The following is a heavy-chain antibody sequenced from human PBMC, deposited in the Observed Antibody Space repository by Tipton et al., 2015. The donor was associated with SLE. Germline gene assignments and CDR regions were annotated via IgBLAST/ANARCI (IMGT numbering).Heavy chain of an antibody. CDR3: ARGAKERITLVRVRPYYFDY. D-gene: IGHD3-10*01. V-gene: IGHV4-4*08. Sequence: TLSLTCTVSGGSISSYYWSWIRQPPGKGLEWIGYIYTSGSTNYNPSLKSRVTISVDTSKNQLSLKLTSVTAADTSVYYCARGAKERITLVRVRPYYFDYWGQGSLVTVSS. J-gene: IGHJ4*01. CDR2: IYTSGST. CDR1: GGSISSYY.